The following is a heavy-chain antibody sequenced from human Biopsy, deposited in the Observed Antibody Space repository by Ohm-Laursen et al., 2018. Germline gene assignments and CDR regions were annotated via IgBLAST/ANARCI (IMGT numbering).Heavy chain of an antibody. Sequence: ASVKVSCKASGYIFTTSGISWVRQAPGQGLEWMGGFAPENGRIVYSQKFQGRVTMTEDTSTSTAYMEVWRLRSDDTAVYYCAADINVWNVNYWGQGTQVIVSS. CDR2: FAPENGRI. CDR1: GYIFTTSG. J-gene: IGHJ4*02. D-gene: IGHD1-1*01. CDR3: AADINVWNVNY. V-gene: IGHV1-18*01.